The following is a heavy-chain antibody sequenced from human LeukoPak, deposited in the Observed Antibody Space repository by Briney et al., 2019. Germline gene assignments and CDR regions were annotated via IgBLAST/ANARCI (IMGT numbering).Heavy chain of an antibody. CDR2: IYHSGST. J-gene: IGHJ4*02. V-gene: IGHV4-4*02. CDR1: GGSISSGDW. Sequence: PSGTLSLTCAVSGGSISSGDWWSWVRQPPGKGLEWIGEIYHSGSTNYNPTLKSRVTISVDKSNNQFSLKLSSVTAADTAVYYCARDYHDNSLDYWGQGALVTVFS. CDR3: ARDYHDNSLDY. D-gene: IGHD3-22*01.